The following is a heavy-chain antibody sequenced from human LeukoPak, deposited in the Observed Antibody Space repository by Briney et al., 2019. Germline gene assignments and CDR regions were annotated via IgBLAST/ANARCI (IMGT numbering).Heavy chain of an antibody. V-gene: IGHV4-4*07. CDR1: GGSISSYY. D-gene: IGHD2-21*02. CDR3: ARGIPDFDVVVTAATTYFDY. Sequence: SETLSLTCTVSGGSISSYYWSWIRQPAGKGLEWIGRIYTSGSTNYNPSLKSRVTMSVGTSKNQFSLKLSSVTAADTAVYYCARGIPDFDVVVTAATTYFDYWGQGTLVTVSS. CDR2: IYTSGST. J-gene: IGHJ4*02.